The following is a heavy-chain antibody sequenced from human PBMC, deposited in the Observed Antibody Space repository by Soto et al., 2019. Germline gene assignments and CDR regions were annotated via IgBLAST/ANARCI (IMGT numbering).Heavy chain of an antibody. Sequence: GSLRLSCEASGFTFSGFDMHWVRQPTGKGLEWVSSIGTAGDTYYAVSVKGRFTISRDNAKNSLSLQMNSLRAGDMAVYFCAKSQEIGTHFFDSWGQGTQVTVSS. V-gene: IGHV3-13*01. CDR3: AKSQEIGTHFFDS. J-gene: IGHJ4*02. D-gene: IGHD6-13*01. CDR1: GFTFSGFD. CDR2: IGTAGDT.